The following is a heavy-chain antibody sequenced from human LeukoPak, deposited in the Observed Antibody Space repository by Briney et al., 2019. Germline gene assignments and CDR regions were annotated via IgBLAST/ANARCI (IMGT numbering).Heavy chain of an antibody. Sequence: PGGSLRLSCAASGFTFSSYSMTWVRQAPGKGLEWVSSISSSSSYIYYADSVKGRFTISRDNAKNSLYLQMNSLRAEDTAVYYCAKGPNYYGSGSLSDYWGQGTLVTVSS. CDR1: GFTFSSYS. CDR3: AKGPNYYGSGSLSDY. CDR2: ISSSSSYI. J-gene: IGHJ4*02. D-gene: IGHD3-10*01. V-gene: IGHV3-21*04.